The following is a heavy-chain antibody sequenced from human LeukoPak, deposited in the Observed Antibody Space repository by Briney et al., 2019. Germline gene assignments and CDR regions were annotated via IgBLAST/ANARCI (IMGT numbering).Heavy chain of an antibody. CDR3: AREYASSSGEFDY. D-gene: IGHD6-6*01. V-gene: IGHV3-30*02. CDR1: GFTFSSYG. CDR2: IRYDGSNK. J-gene: IGHJ4*02. Sequence: GGSLRLSCAASGFTFSSYGMHWVRQAPGKGLEWVAFIRYDGSNKYYADSVKGRFTISRDNSKNSLYLQMNSLRVEDTAVYYCAREYASSSGEFDYWGQGTLVTVSS.